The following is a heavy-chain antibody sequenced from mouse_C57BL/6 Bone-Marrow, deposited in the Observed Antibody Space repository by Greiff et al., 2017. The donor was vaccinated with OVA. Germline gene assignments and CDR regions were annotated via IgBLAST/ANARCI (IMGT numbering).Heavy chain of an antibody. CDR1: GYTFTDYY. J-gene: IGHJ3*01. V-gene: IGHV1-19*01. CDR3: ARDPLGGFAY. Sequence: EVQLQESGPVLVKPGASVKMSCKASGYTFTDYYMNWVKQSHGKSLEWIGVINPYNGGTSYNQKFKGKATLTVDKSSSTAYMELNSLTSEDSAVYYCARDPLGGFAYWGQGTLVTVSA. D-gene: IGHD1-2*01. CDR2: INPYNGGT.